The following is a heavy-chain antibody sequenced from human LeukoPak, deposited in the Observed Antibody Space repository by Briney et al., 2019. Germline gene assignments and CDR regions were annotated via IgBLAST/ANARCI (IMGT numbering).Heavy chain of an antibody. CDR2: IIPIFGTA. Sequence: SVKVSCKAAGGTFSSYAISWVRQAPGQGLEWMGGIIPIFGTANYAQKFQGRVTITADESTSTAYMELSSLRSEDTAVYYCAVCSGGSCYSLNYYYGMDVWGQGTTVTVSS. D-gene: IGHD2-15*01. CDR1: GGTFSSYA. V-gene: IGHV1-69*13. J-gene: IGHJ6*02. CDR3: AVCSGGSCYSLNYYYGMDV.